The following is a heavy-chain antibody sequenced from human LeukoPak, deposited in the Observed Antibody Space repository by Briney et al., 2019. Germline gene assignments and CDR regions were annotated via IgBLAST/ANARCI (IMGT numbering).Heavy chain of an antibody. V-gene: IGHV4-34*01. D-gene: IGHD3-22*01. CDR2: ISQRGST. Sequence: NASETLSLTCAVYSGSFSGYFWTYVRQPPGMGLEWIGEISQRGSTNYNPSLKSRVTMSVDTSKNQFSLRLSSVPAADTAVYYCARGSIYYGDSSVYFDYWAQGTLVTVSS. J-gene: IGHJ4*02. CDR3: ARGSIYYGDSSVYFDY. CDR1: SGSFSGYF.